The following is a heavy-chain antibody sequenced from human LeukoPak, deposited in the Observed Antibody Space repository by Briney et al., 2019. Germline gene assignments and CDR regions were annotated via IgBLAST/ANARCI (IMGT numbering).Heavy chain of an antibody. D-gene: IGHD7-27*01. Sequence: GSLRLSCAASGFTFSSYSMNWVRQAPGKGLEWIGSIYHSGSTYYNPSLKSRVTISVDTSKNQFSLKLSSVTAADTAVYYCARDGAPSLGISDYWGQGTLVTVSS. J-gene: IGHJ4*02. CDR3: ARDGAPSLGISDY. CDR2: IYHSGST. CDR1: GFTFSSYS. V-gene: IGHV4-38-2*02.